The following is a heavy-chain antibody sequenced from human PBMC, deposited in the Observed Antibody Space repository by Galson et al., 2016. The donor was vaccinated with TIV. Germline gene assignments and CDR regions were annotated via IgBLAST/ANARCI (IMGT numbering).Heavy chain of an antibody. CDR1: GFTFSSYE. D-gene: IGHD3-22*01. CDR2: ISTNGSTT. J-gene: IGHJ4*02. CDR3: TRGGMIPYY. Sequence: SLRLSCAASGFTFSSYEMSWVRQAPGKGMEWVSYISTNGSTTYHADSVKGRFTISRDNAKNSLYLQMNSLRAEDTAVYYCTRGGMIPYYWGQGTLVTVSS. V-gene: IGHV3-48*03.